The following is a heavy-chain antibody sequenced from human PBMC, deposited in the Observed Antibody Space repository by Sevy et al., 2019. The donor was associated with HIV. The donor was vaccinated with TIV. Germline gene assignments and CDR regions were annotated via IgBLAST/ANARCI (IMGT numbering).Heavy chain of an antibody. D-gene: IGHD2-21*01. V-gene: IGHV1-69*13. CDR3: ARDRPCGGDCYFLDS. Sequence: ASVKVSCKASGGTFNNYGINWVRQAPGQGLQWMGGILPLSGLVNYAQNLQGRVAITADESTRTVYMELSSLRFEDTAVYYYARDRPCGGDCYFLDSWGRGALVTVSS. CDR2: ILPLSGLV. CDR1: GGTFNNYG. J-gene: IGHJ4*02.